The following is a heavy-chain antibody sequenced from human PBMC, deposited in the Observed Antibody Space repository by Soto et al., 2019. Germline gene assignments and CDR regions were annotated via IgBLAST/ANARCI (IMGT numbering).Heavy chain of an antibody. CDR2: ISGSCCST. CDR1: GFTFSSYA. CDR3: AKARDSSGWYFDY. Sequence: GGSLRLSCAASGFTFSSYAMSWVRQAPGKGLEWVSAISGSCCSTYYADSVKGRFTIARDNSKNTLYLQMNSLRAEDTAVYYWAKARDSSGWYFDYWGQGTLVTVSS. J-gene: IGHJ4*02. V-gene: IGHV3-23*01. D-gene: IGHD6-19*01.